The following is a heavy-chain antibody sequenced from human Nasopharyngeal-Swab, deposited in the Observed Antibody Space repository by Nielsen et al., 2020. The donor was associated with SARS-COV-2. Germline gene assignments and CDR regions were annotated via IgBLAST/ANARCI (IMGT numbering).Heavy chain of an antibody. D-gene: IGHD3-3*01. V-gene: IGHV4-59*01. CDR3: ARDSDFWSGYYTRYFDL. CDR2: IYYSGST. Sequence: RQAPGKGLEWIGHIYYSGSTNYNPSLKSRVTISLDTPKIQLSLKLSSVTAADTAVYYCARDSDFWSGYYTRYFDLWGRGTLVTVSS. J-gene: IGHJ2*01.